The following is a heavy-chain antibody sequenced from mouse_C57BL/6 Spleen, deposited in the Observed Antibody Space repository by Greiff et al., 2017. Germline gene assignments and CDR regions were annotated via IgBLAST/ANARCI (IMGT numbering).Heavy chain of an antibody. J-gene: IGHJ1*03. D-gene: IGHD2-4*01. CDR3: ARGSYDYDRSYWYFDV. Sequence: QVQLQQPGAELVKPGASVKLSCKASGYTFTSYWMHWVKQRPGRGLEWIGRIDPNSGGTKYNEKFKSKATLTVDKPSSTAYMQLSSLTSEDSAVYYCARGSYDYDRSYWYFDVWGTGTTVTVSS. CDR2: IDPNSGGT. CDR1: GYTFTSYW. V-gene: IGHV1-72*01.